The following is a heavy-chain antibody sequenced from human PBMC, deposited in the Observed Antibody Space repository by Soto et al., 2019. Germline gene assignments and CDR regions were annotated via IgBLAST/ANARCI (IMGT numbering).Heavy chain of an antibody. D-gene: IGHD3-10*01. CDR3: AKDITLGYMDV. V-gene: IGHV3-30*18. J-gene: IGHJ6*03. CDR1: GFTFSSYG. Sequence: GGSLRLSCAASGFTFSSYGMHWVRQAPGKGLEWVAVISYDGSNKYYADSVKGRFTISRDNSKNTLYLQMNSLRAEDTAVYYCAKDITLGYMDVWGKGTTVTVSS. CDR2: ISYDGSNK.